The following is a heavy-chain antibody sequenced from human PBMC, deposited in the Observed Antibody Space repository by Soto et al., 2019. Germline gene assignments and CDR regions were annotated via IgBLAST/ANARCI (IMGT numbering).Heavy chain of an antibody. Sequence: PGGSLRLSCAASGFTFSDYYMSWIRQAPGKGLEWVAVISYDGSNKYYADSVKGRFTISRDNSKNTLYLQMNSLRAEDTAVYYCARSYSGSYVDYWGQGTLVTVSS. CDR1: GFTFSDYY. CDR3: ARSYSGSYVDY. D-gene: IGHD1-26*01. CDR2: ISYDGSNK. J-gene: IGHJ4*02. V-gene: IGHV3-30*03.